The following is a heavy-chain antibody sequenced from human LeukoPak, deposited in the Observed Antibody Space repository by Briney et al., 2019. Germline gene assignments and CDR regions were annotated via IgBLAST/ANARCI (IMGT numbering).Heavy chain of an antibody. D-gene: IGHD6-13*01. V-gene: IGHV1-69*05. CDR3: AGETLAPSGVKYFHH. CDR2: LIPTFGST. CDR1: GGNLSRYG. J-gene: IGHJ1*01. Sequence: SVKVSCKASGGNLSRYGINWVRQAPGQGLEWMGRLIPTFGSTNYAQKFQGRVTITTDESTTTAYMEVSSLTSEDTAVYYCAGETLAPSGVKYFHHWGQGTLVTVSS.